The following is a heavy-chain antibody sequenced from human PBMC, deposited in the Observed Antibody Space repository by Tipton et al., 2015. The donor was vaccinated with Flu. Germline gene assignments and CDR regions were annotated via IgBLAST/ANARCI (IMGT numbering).Heavy chain of an antibody. J-gene: IGHJ4*02. CDR3: ARGSSSWYFDY. V-gene: IGHV3-7*01. Sequence: SLRLSCAASGFTFSSYWMSWVRQAPGKGLEWVANIKQDGSEKYYVDSVKGRFTISRDNAKNSLYLQMNSLGAEDTAVYYCARGSSSWYFDYWGQGTLVTVSS. CDR1: GFTFSSYW. D-gene: IGHD6-13*01. CDR2: IKQDGSEK.